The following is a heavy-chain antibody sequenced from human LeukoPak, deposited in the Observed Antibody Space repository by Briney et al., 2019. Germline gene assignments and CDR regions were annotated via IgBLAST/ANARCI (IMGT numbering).Heavy chain of an antibody. V-gene: IGHV4-4*07. CDR2: NDHSGST. J-gene: IGHJ4*02. Sequence: SETLSLTCTVSGGSISSYYWSWIRQPAGKGLEWIGRNDHSGSTNYNPSLKSRVTMSVDTSKNQFSLKLSSVTAADTAVYYCARGAMIDNYFDYWGQGTLVTVSS. CDR1: GGSISSYY. CDR3: ARGAMIDNYFDY. D-gene: IGHD3-22*01.